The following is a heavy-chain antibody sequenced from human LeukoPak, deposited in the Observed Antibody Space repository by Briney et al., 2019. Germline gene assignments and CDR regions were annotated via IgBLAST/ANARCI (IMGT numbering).Heavy chain of an antibody. J-gene: IGHJ4*02. D-gene: IGHD6-19*01. CDR2: IYPDDSDT. CDR1: GYSFSHYW. CDR3: GRQGVRSSSGWKFGY. V-gene: IGHV5-51*01. Sequence: GESLKISCTGSGYSFSHYWIGWVRQMPGKGLEWMGIIYPDDSDTTYSPSFQGHVTISADKSISTTYLQWDSLKASDTGMYYCGRQGVRSSSGWKFGYWGQGTLVTVSS.